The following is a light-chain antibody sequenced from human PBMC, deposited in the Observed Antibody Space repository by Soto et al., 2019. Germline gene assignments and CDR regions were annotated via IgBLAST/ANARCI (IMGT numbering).Light chain of an antibody. CDR3: AAWDDSLSGYV. Sequence: QPVLTQPPSASGTPGQRVTISCSGSSSNLGTNYVYWYQQLPGTAPKLLIYTNSQRPSGVPDRFSGSKSGTSASLAISGLRSEDEADYYCAAWDDSLSGYVFGTGT. CDR1: SSNLGTNY. J-gene: IGLJ1*01. CDR2: TNS. V-gene: IGLV1-47*02.